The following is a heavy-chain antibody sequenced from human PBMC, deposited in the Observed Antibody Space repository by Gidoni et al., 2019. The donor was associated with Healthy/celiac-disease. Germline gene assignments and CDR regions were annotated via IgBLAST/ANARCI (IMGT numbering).Heavy chain of an antibody. V-gene: IGHV3-23*01. CDR2: SSGSGGST. J-gene: IGHJ4*02. CDR1: GFPFSSSA. CDR3: AKDEVPAATGDY. Sequence: EVQLLESGGGLVQPGGSLRLSCAASGFPFSSSAMSWVRQAPGKGLEWVSASSGSGGSTYYADSVKGRFTISRDNSKNTLYLQMNSLRAEDTAVYYCAKDEVPAATGDYWGQGTLVTVSS. D-gene: IGHD2-2*01.